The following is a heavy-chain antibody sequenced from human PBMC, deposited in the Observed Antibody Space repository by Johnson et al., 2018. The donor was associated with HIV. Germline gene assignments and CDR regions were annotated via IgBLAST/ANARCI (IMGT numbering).Heavy chain of an antibody. J-gene: IGHJ3*02. CDR2: ISTSDGTI. Sequence: QVRLVEFGGGLVKPGGSLRLSCVGSGFTFSDYYMTWIRQAPGKGLEWVSYISTSDGTIYSADTVKGRFTISGDNSKNTLYLQMNSLRAEDTAVYYCARYCSGGSCYSVWQKNYAFDIWGQGTMVTVSS. V-gene: IGHV3-11*04. CDR1: GFTFSDYY. D-gene: IGHD2-15*01. CDR3: ARYCSGGSCYSVWQKNYAFDI.